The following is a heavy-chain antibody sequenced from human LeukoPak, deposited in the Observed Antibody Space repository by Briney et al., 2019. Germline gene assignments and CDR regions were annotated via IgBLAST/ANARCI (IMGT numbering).Heavy chain of an antibody. D-gene: IGHD1-26*01. Sequence: GGSLRLSCAASGFTFSDYYMNWIRQAPGKGLEWVSYISSSSSYINYADSVKGRFTISRDNAKNSLYLQISSLRAEDTAVYYCIRGTVGAPGNDYWGQGTLVTVSS. CDR2: ISSSSSYI. CDR3: IRGTVGAPGNDY. V-gene: IGHV3-11*06. J-gene: IGHJ4*02. CDR1: GFTFSDYY.